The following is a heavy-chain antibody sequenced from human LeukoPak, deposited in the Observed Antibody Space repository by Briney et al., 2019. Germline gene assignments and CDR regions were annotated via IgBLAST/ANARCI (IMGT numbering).Heavy chain of an antibody. D-gene: IGHD3-10*01. Sequence: GGSLRLSCVVSGFSFGSEAMSWVHQAPGRGLEWVSSISPGGGTTYYADSVKGRFTISRDNSENTLCVEMNSLRAEDTAIYYCAKSRSGSANWALRIFDNWGQGTLVSVSS. CDR3: AKSRSGSANWALRIFDN. J-gene: IGHJ4*02. CDR2: ISPGGGTT. CDR1: GFSFGSEA. V-gene: IGHV3-23*01.